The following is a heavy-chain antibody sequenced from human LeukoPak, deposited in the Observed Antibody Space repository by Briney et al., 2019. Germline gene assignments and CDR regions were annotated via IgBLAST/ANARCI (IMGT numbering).Heavy chain of an antibody. CDR1: GFTFSSYA. J-gene: IGHJ4*02. D-gene: IGHD4-17*01. CDR2: ISGSGGST. CDR3: AKDPRQTVIRGYFDY. V-gene: IGHV3-23*01. Sequence: PGGSLRLSCAASGFTFSSYAMSWVRQAPGKGLEWVSAISGSGGSTYYTDSVKGRFTISRDNSKNTLYLQMNSLRAEDTAVYYCAKDPRQTVIRGYFDYWGQGTLVTVSS.